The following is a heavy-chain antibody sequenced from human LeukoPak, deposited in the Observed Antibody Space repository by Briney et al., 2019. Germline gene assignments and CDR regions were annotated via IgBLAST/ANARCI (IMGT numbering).Heavy chain of an antibody. CDR1: GGSISSYY. V-gene: IGHV4-59*12. CDR3: ARDPGHDYSTPELHGMDV. CDR2: IYYSGST. Sequence: SETLSLTCTVSGGSISSYYWSWIRQPPGKGLEWIGYIYYSGSTNYNPSLKSRVTISVDTYKNQFSLKLSSVTAADTAVYYCARDPGHDYSTPELHGMDVWGQGTTVTVSS. J-gene: IGHJ6*02. D-gene: IGHD4-11*01.